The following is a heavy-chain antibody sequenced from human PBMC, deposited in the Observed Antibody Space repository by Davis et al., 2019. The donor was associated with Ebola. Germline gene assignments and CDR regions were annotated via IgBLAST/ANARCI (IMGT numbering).Heavy chain of an antibody. D-gene: IGHD4-17*01. J-gene: IGHJ4*02. CDR3: ARHGGYGANPPFDY. Sequence: MPGGSLRLSCTVSGGSISSSSYYWGWIRQPPGKGLEWIGSIYYSGSTYYNPSLKSRVTISVDKSKNQFSLKLSSVTAADTAVYYCARHGGYGANPPFDYWGQGTLVTVSS. CDR1: GGSISSSSYY. V-gene: IGHV4-39*07. CDR2: IYYSGST.